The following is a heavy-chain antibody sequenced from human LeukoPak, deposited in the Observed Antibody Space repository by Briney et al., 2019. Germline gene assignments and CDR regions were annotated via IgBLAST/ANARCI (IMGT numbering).Heavy chain of an antibody. CDR2: ISAYNGDT. Sequence: ASVKVSCKASGYTFTRYGINWVRQAPGQGLEWMGWISAYNGDTKYAQNLQGRVTMTTDTSTSTAYMELRSLRSDDTAVYYCARQYTVTTALGLLRWFDPWGQGTLVTVSS. D-gene: IGHD4-17*01. J-gene: IGHJ5*02. CDR3: ARQYTVTTALGLLRWFDP. V-gene: IGHV1-18*01. CDR1: GYTFTRYG.